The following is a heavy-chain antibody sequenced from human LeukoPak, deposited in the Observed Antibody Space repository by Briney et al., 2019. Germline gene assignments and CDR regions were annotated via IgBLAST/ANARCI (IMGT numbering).Heavy chain of an antibody. CDR2: ISYDGTKK. Sequence: PGGSLRLSCAVSGFTFSDYGMHWVRQAPGKGLEWVAVISYDGTKKYYGDSVKGRFTISRDNSKNTLSLQMNSLRVEDTAVYYCAKVPYSGSYGAEDYWGQGTLVTVSS. CDR1: GFTFSDYG. J-gene: IGHJ4*02. D-gene: IGHD1-26*01. CDR3: AKVPYSGSYGAEDY. V-gene: IGHV3-30*18.